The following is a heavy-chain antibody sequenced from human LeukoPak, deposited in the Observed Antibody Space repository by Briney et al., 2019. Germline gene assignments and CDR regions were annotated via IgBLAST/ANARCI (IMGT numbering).Heavy chain of an antibody. J-gene: IGHJ4*02. CDR3: TRDRSRAEDD. D-gene: IGHD1-14*01. CDR2: INQSGSDK. Sequence: GGSLRLSCAASGFTFSGHWMSWVRQAPGKGLEWVANINQSGSDKYYVDSVRGRFTSSRDNANNLLYLQMNSLRGEDTAVYYCTRDRSRAEDDWGQGTLVTVSS. V-gene: IGHV3-7*01. CDR1: GFTFSGHW.